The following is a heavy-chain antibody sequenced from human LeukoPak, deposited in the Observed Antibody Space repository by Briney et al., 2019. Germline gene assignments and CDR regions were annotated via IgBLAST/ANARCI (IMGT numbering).Heavy chain of an antibody. Sequence: NPSETLSLTCTVSGGSISSSSYYWGWIRQPPGKGLEWIGSIYYSGSTYYNPSLKSRVTISVDTSKNQFSLKLSSVTAADTAVYYCAREIAGWFDPWGQGTLVTVSS. V-gene: IGHV4-39*07. CDR3: AREIAGWFDP. CDR1: GGSISSSSYY. J-gene: IGHJ5*02. D-gene: IGHD2/OR15-2a*01. CDR2: IYYSGST.